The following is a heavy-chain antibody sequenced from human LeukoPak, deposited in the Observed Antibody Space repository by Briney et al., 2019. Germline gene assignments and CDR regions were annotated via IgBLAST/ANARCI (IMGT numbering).Heavy chain of an antibody. D-gene: IGHD6-13*01. V-gene: IGHV4-34*01. J-gene: IGHJ4*02. CDR1: GGSFSGYY. Sequence: PSETLSLTCAVYGGSFSGYYWSWIRQPPGKGLEWIGEINHSGSTNYNLSLKSRVTISVDTSKNQFSLKLSSVTAADTAVYYCARGKLRSRRIAGHPSYFDYWGQGTLVTVSS. CDR2: INHSGST. CDR3: ARGKLRSRRIAGHPSYFDY.